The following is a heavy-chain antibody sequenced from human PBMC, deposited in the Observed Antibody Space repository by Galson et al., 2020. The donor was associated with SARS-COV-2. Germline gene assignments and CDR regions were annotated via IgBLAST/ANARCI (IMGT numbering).Heavy chain of an antibody. Sequence: GGSLRLSCAASGFTFSSYGMHWVRQAPGKGLEWVAAISDDGDRKNHADSVQGRFTISRDNSKNTLYLQMNSLRADDTAVYYCARDVYGEYHFEYWGQGVLVTVSS. D-gene: IGHD4-17*01. CDR3: ARDVYGEYHFEY. CDR1: GFTFSSYG. J-gene: IGHJ4*02. CDR2: ISDDGDRK. V-gene: IGHV3-30*03.